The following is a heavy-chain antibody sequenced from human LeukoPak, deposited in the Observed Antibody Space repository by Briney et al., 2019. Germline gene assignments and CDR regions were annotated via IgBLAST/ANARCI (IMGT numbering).Heavy chain of an antibody. Sequence: GGSLRLSCAASGFTFSSYWMHWVRQAPGKGLVWVSRINSDGSSTSYADSVKGRFTISRDNAKNTLYLQMNSLRAEDTAVYYCAKDQYYYDSSGGGAFDIWGQGTMVTVSS. CDR2: INSDGSST. J-gene: IGHJ3*02. D-gene: IGHD3-22*01. CDR1: GFTFSSYW. V-gene: IGHV3-74*01. CDR3: AKDQYYYDSSGGGAFDI.